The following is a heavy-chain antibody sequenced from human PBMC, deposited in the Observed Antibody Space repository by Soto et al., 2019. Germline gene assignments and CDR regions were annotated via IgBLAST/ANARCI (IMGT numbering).Heavy chain of an antibody. CDR1: GYSFTSYW. D-gene: IGHD1-26*01. V-gene: IGHV5-10-1*01. Sequence: GESLKISCKGSGYSFTSYWISWARQIPGKGLEWMGRIDPSDSYTNYSPSFQGHVTISADKCISTADLQWSSLKASDTAMYCCATQTTIVGATLHYYYGMDVWGQGTTVTVSS. CDR2: IDPSDSYT. J-gene: IGHJ6*02. CDR3: ATQTTIVGATLHYYYGMDV.